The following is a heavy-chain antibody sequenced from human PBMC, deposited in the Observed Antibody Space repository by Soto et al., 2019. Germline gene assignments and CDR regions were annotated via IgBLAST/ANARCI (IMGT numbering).Heavy chain of an antibody. J-gene: IGHJ4*02. D-gene: IGHD3-10*01. CDR3: AGVRGINAFDY. CDR1: GGSISSGGYY. Sequence: QVQLQESGPGLVKPSQTLSLTCTVSGGSISSGGYYWSWIRQHPGKGLEWIGYIYYSGSTYYNPSLKSRVTISVAPSKIKFTLKLSSVTAADTAVYYCAGVRGINAFDYWGQGTLVTVSS. CDR2: IYYSGST. V-gene: IGHV4-31*03.